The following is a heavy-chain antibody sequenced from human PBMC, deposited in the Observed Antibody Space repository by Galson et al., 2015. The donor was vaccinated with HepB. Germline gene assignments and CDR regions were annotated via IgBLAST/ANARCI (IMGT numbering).Heavy chain of an antibody. CDR1: GGTFSSYA. V-gene: IGHV1-69*06. CDR2: IIPIFGTA. Sequence: SVKVSCKASGGTFSSYAISWVRQAPGQGLEWMGGIIPIFGTANYAQKFQGRVTITADKSTSTAYMELSSLRSEDTAVYYCARDSRPTVSDSSGYYYAGAFDIWGQGTMVTVSS. CDR3: ARDSRPTVSDSSGYYYAGAFDI. J-gene: IGHJ3*02. D-gene: IGHD3-22*01.